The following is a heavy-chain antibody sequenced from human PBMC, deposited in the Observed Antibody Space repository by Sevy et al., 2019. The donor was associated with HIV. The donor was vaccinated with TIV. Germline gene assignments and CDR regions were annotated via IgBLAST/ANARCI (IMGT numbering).Heavy chain of an antibody. CDR3: ARGLKIGSGFDY. CDR1: GGSISSYY. CDR2: IYYSGST. D-gene: IGHD6-19*01. J-gene: IGHJ4*02. Sequence: SETLYLTCTVSGGSISSYYWNWIRQSPGKGLEWIGDIYYSGSTTYNPSLRSRVTMSVDMSRKQFSLRLASVTAADTAMFYCARGLKIGSGFDYWGQGILVTVSS. V-gene: IGHV4-59*01.